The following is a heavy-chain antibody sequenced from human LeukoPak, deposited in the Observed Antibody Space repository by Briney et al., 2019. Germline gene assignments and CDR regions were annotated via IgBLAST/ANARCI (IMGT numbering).Heavy chain of an antibody. J-gene: IGHJ4*02. CDR3: ARYYYDSSGYYSPVDY. D-gene: IGHD3-22*01. CDR2: IYYSGTT. CDR1: GGSLSSTSSY. Sequence: SETLSLTCTVSGGSLSSTSSYWGWIRQPPGKGLEWIGSIYYSGTTYYNPSLKSRVTISVETSKNQFSLRLSSVTAADTPVYYCARYYYDSSGYYSPVDYWGQGTLVTVSS. V-gene: IGHV4-39*01.